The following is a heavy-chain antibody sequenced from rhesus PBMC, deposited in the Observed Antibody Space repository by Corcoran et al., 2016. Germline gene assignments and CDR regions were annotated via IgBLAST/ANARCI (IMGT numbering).Heavy chain of an antibody. CDR2: IYGGRGSN. V-gene: IGHV4-92*01. Sequence: QVQLQESGPGLVKPSETLSLTCAVSGGSISRSNWWSWIRQSPGKGLEWIGYIYGGRGSNSDNPSLKSRGTISTDTSKNQLSLKLSSGTAADTAVYYCARRLATVTLSYFDYWGQGVLVTVSS. J-gene: IGHJ4*01. CDR1: GGSISRSNW. D-gene: IGHD5-36*02. CDR3: ARRLATVTLSYFDY.